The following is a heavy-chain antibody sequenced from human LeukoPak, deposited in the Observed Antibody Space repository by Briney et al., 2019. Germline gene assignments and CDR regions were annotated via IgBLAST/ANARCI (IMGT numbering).Heavy chain of an antibody. Sequence: SETLSLTCSVSGGSISSYYWRWIRQPPGKGLEWIGHIHYSGGANYGPAIKGRVTLSVDPSKNLLSLKLTSGTAAAAGVYYCARLTMPTGPGDYWGQGTLVTVSS. CDR1: GGSISSYY. CDR3: ARLTMPTGPGDY. V-gene: IGHV4-59*08. D-gene: IGHD4/OR15-4a*01. CDR2: IHYSGGA. J-gene: IGHJ4*02.